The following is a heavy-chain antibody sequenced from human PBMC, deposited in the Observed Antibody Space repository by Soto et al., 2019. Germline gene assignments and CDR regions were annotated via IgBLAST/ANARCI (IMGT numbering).Heavy chain of an antibody. CDR3: ARWDTAMVTFLY. CDR2: IYSGGST. V-gene: IGHV3-66*01. J-gene: IGHJ4*02. Sequence: EVQLVESGGGLVQPGGSLRLSCAACGFTVSSNYMSWVRQAPGKGLEWVSVIYSGGSTYYADSVKGRFTISRDNSKNTLYLQMNSLRAEDTAVYYCARWDTAMVTFLYWGQGTLVTVSS. CDR1: GFTVSSNY. D-gene: IGHD5-18*01.